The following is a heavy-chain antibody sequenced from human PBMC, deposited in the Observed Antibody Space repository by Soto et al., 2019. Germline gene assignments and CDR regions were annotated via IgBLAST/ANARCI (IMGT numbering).Heavy chain of an antibody. V-gene: IGHV1-2*04. D-gene: IGHD3-9*01. J-gene: IGHJ6*02. CDR2: INPHSGGT. CDR3: AREGPVDQCSMDV. Sequence: ASVKVCCNTSGYTFPAYHMHWVRQAPGQGLEWMGRINPHSGGTDYAQKFQDWVTMTRDTSISTAYMELSSLKSDDTAVYYCAREGPVDQCSMDVWGRGTTVPVS. CDR1: GYTFPAYH.